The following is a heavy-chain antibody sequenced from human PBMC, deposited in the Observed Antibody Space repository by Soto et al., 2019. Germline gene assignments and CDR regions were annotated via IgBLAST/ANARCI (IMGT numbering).Heavy chain of an antibody. Sequence: QVQLQQWGAGLLKPSETLSLTCAVYGGSFSGYYWSWIRQPPGKGLEWIGEINHSGSTNYNPYLKSRVTISLDTSIEQFSLTLSSVTAADTAVYYCARGTPYYYDSSGYLHYYFDYWGQGPLVNVS. CDR1: GGSFSGYY. D-gene: IGHD3-22*01. CDR2: INHSGST. V-gene: IGHV4-34*01. J-gene: IGHJ4*02. CDR3: ARGTPYYYDSSGYLHYYFDY.